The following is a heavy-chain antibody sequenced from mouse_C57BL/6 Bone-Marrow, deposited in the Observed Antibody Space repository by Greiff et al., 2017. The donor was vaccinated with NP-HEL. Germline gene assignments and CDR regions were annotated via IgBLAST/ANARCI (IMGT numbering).Heavy chain of an antibody. CDR1: GFTFSSYG. D-gene: IGHD3-2*02. J-gene: IGHJ2*01. CDR2: ISSGGSYT. V-gene: IGHV5-6*01. Sequence: EVQLVESGGDLVKPGGSLKLSCAASGFTFSSYGMSWVRQTPDKRLEWVATISSGGSYTYYLDSVKGRFTISRDNAKNTLYLQMSSLKSEDTAMYYCARGSSTAQATLFDYWGQGTTLTVSS. CDR3: ARGSSTAQATLFDY.